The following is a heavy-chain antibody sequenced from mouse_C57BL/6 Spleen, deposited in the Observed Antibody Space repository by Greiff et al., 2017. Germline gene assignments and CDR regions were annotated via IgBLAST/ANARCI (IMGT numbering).Heavy chain of an antibody. J-gene: IGHJ2*01. Sequence: QVQLQQSGAELVRPGASVKLSCKASGYTFTAYYINWVKQRPGQGLEWIARIYPGSGNTYYNEKFKGKATLTAEKSSSTAYMQLSSLTSEDSAVYFCARRGDYGLYYWGKGTTLTVSS. V-gene: IGHV1-76*01. CDR1: GYTFTAYY. CDR2: IYPGSGNT. CDR3: ARRGDYGLYY. D-gene: IGHD2-4*01.